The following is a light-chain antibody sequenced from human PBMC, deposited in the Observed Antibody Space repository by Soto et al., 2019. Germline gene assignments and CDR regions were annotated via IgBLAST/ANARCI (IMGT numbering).Light chain of an antibody. V-gene: IGKV3-20*01. CDR3: QQYGSSPPYT. J-gene: IGKJ2*01. CDR1: QSVSANY. CDR2: GSS. Sequence: EIVLTQSPGTLSLSPGERATLSCRASQSVSANYIAWYQQKPGQYPRLLIYGSSDRATGIPDRFSGSGSETDFTLTISRVEPEDFAVYYCQQYGSSPPYTFGQGTKLEIK.